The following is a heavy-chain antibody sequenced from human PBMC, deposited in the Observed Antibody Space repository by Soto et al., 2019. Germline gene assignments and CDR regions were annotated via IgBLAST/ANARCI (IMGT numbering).Heavy chain of an antibody. CDR1: GGTFSSYA. J-gene: IGHJ6*02. CDR2: IIPIFGTA. V-gene: IGHV1-69*13. CDR3: AASRDGYNTYYYYGMDV. D-gene: IGHD5-12*01. Sequence: ASVKVSCKASGGTFSSYAISWVRQAPGQGLEWMGGIIPIFGTANYAQKFQGRVTITADESTSTAYMELRSLRSEDTAVYYCAASRDGYNTYYYYGMDVWAHGTTVTVSS.